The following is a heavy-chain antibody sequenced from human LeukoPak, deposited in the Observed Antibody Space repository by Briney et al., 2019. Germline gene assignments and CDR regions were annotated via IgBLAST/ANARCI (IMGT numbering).Heavy chain of an antibody. CDR1: GYTFTGYY. CDR3: ARVSRRQGTMTIYYY. V-gene: IGHV1-2*02. CDR2: INPNSGGT. D-gene: IGHD3-3*01. J-gene: IGHJ4*02. Sequence: ASVKVSCKASGYTFTGYYTHWVRQAPGQGLEWMGWINPNSGGTNYAQKFQGRVTMTRDTSISTAYMELSRLRSDDTAVYYCARVSRRQGTMTIYYYWGQGTLVTVSS.